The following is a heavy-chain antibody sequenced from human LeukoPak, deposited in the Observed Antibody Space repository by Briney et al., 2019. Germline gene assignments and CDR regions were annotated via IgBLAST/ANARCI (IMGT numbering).Heavy chain of an antibody. CDR3: AKDIYDSSGYYG. Sequence: GGSLRLSCAASGFTFSSYAMSWVRQAPGKGLEWVSAISGSGGSTYYADSVKGRFTISRDNSKNTLYLQMNSLRAEDTAIYYCAKDIYDSSGYYGWGQGTLVTVSS. J-gene: IGHJ4*02. CDR1: GFTFSSYA. D-gene: IGHD3-22*01. CDR2: ISGSGGST. V-gene: IGHV3-23*01.